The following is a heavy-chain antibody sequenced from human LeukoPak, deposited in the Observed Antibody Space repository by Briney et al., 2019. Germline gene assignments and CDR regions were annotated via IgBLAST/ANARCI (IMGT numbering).Heavy chain of an antibody. D-gene: IGHD3-3*01. CDR3: ARDGPGHITIFGVVNY. V-gene: IGHV3-74*01. J-gene: IGHJ4*02. CDR2: INSDGSST. CDR1: GFTFSSYW. Sequence: GGSLRLSCAASGFTFSSYWMHWVRQAPGKGLVWVSGINSDGSSTSYADSVKGRFTISRDNAKNTLYLQMNSRRAEDAAVYYCARDGPGHITIFGVVNYWGQGTLVTVSS.